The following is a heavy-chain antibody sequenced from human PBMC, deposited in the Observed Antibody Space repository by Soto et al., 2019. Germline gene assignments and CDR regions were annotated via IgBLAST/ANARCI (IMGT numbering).Heavy chain of an antibody. J-gene: IGHJ5*02. V-gene: IGHV3-74*01. D-gene: IGHD2-2*01. Sequence: EVQLVQSGGGLVQPGGSLRLSCAASGFTFSTFWMHWFRQGPGKGLVWVSRINNDGSNTIYADSVKGRFTISRDNAKNTLYLQMNSLSAGDTAVYYCARYDFTMPSGSWGQGTLVTVSS. CDR2: INNDGSNT. CDR3: ARYDFTMPSGS. CDR1: GFTFSTFW.